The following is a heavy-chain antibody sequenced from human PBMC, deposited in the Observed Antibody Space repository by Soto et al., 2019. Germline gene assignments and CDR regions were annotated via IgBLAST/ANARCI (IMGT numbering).Heavy chain of an antibody. V-gene: IGHV1-18*04. D-gene: IGHD1-26*01. J-gene: IGHJ3*02. CDR1: GYTFSSRD. CDR2: ITTYNANT. Sequence: ASVKVSCKASGYTFSSRDITWVRQASGQGLEWTGRITTYNANTNYAQRLQGRATMTTDTSTTTAYMELRSLRSGDTAVYYWASRWEPRRETAFDIWGQGTMVTVSS. CDR3: ASRWEPRRETAFDI.